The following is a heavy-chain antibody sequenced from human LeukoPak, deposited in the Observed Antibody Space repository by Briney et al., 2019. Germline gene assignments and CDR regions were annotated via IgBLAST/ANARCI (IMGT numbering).Heavy chain of an antibody. CDR2: ISSSGSTI. J-gene: IGHJ6*02. D-gene: IGHD3-3*01. Sequence: PGGSLRLSCAASGFTFSSYEMNWVRQAPGKGLEWVSYISSSGSTIYYADSVKGRFTISRDNAKDSLYLQMNSLRAEDTAVYYCARFIGFWSGYLFYGMDVWGQGTTVTVSS. CDR1: GFTFSSYE. V-gene: IGHV3-48*03. CDR3: ARFIGFWSGYLFYGMDV.